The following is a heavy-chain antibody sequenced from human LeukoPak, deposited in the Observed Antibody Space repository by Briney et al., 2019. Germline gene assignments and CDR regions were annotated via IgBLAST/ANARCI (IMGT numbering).Heavy chain of an antibody. CDR1: GFTFDDYG. CDR2: ISYDGSNK. J-gene: IGHJ4*02. Sequence: PGGSLRLSCAASGFTFDDYGMSWVRQVPGKGLEWVAVISYDGSNKYYADSVKGRFTISRDNSKNTLYLQMNSLRAEDTAVYYCVKLAPGGIAVAVPLDYWGQGTLVTVSS. CDR3: VKLAPGGIAVAVPLDY. D-gene: IGHD6-19*01. V-gene: IGHV3-30*18.